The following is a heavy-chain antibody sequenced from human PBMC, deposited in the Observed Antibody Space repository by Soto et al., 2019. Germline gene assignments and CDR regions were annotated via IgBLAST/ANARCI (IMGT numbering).Heavy chain of an antibody. CDR3: ARDRTAAAGTRIADN. J-gene: IGHJ3*01. D-gene: IGHD6-13*01. Sequence: FQGRVTITRDTSASTAYMELSSLRSEDTSVYYCARDRTAAAGTRIADNWGQGTMVTVSS. V-gene: IGHV1-3*01.